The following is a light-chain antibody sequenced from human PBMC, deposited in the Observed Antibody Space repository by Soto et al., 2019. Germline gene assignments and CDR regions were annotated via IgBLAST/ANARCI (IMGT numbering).Light chain of an antibody. CDR3: MQGTYWPYT. CDR1: QSPLYSDGNTY. Sequence: DVVMTQSPLSLPVTLGQPASISCRSSQSPLYSDGNTYLNWFHQRPGQSPRRLIYKVSHRDSGVXDXXSGSGSGTDFTLQINRVEAEHVGVYYCMQGTYWPYTFGQGTKLEIK. CDR2: KVS. V-gene: IGKV2-30*01. J-gene: IGKJ2*01.